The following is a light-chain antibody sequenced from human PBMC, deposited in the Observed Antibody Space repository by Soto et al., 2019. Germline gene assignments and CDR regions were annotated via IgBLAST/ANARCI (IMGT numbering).Light chain of an antibody. CDR2: YVS. CDR1: TSDIGGYNY. V-gene: IGLV2-14*01. CDR3: SSYTNTYIWV. J-gene: IGLJ3*02. Sequence: QSALTQPASVSGSPGQSITISCTGTTSDIGGYNYVSWYQQHPGKAPKLMINYVSNRPSGISNRFSGSKSGNTASLTISGLQAEDEADYYCSSYTNTYIWVFGGGTKVTVL.